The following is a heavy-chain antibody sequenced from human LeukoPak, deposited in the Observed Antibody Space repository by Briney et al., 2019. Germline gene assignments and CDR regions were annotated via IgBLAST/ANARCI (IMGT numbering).Heavy chain of an antibody. V-gene: IGHV3-23*01. CDR3: ARDKYGDYGEDY. CDR1: GFTFSSYV. J-gene: IGHJ4*02. CDR2: ISGSGGST. D-gene: IGHD4-17*01. Sequence: GGSLRLSCAASGFTFSSYVMSWVRQAPGKGLEWVSAISGSGGSTYFADSVKGRFTISRDNSKNTLYLQMNSLRTEDTAVYYCARDKYGDYGEDYWGQGTLVSVSS.